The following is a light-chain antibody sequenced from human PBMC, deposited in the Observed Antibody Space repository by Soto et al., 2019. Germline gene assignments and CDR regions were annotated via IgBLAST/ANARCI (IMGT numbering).Light chain of an antibody. V-gene: IGLV2-14*01. Sequence: QTVVTQPASVSGSPGQSITISCTGTSSDVGGYNYVSWYQQHPGKAPKLMIYDVSNRPSGVSNLFSGSKSGNTASLTISGIQAEDEADYYCSSYTTSSTYLFGTGTKLTVL. CDR3: SSYTTSSTYL. J-gene: IGLJ1*01. CDR1: SSDVGGYNY. CDR2: DVS.